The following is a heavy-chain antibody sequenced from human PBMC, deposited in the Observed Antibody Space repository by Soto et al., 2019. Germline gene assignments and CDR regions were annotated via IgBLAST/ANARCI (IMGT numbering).Heavy chain of an antibody. J-gene: IGHJ4*02. V-gene: IGHV3-15*07. Sequence: EVQLVESGGGLVKPGGSLRLSCAGSGFTFSNAWMNWVRQAPGKGLEWVGRIKSKTDGGTTDYAAPVKGRFTISRDDSKNTLYLQMNSLKTEDTAVYYCTTDPVTMIVVVPSSGWGQGTLVTVSS. D-gene: IGHD3-22*01. CDR2: IKSKTDGGTT. CDR3: TTDPVTMIVVVPSSG. CDR1: GFTFSNAW.